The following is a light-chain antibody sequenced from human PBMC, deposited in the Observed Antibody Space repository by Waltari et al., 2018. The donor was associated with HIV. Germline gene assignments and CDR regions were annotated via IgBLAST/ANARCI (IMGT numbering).Light chain of an antibody. V-gene: IGKV1-39*01. CDR2: DAS. CDR1: QSISTS. CDR3: QQAYRGRT. Sequence: DIQLTQSPSSLPASVRDRVTITCRASQSISTSLNWYQHKPGEAPKLLIFDASRLHTGVPSRFSGSGSGTQFTLTISSLQPEDFVTYYCQQAYRGRTFGQGTKVDIK. J-gene: IGKJ1*01.